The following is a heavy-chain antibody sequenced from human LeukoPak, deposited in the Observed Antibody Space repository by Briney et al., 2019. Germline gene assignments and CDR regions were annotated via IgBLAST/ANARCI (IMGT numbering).Heavy chain of an antibody. Sequence: GESLKISCKGSGYTFTSFWIGWVRQMPGKGLEWMGIIYPGDSDTRYSSSSQGQVTISADKSISTAYLQWSSLKASDTAMYYCARRLSSTPLYDFWGQGTLVTVSS. CDR1: GYTFTSFW. J-gene: IGHJ4*02. CDR2: IYPGDSDT. CDR3: ARRLSSTPLYDF. V-gene: IGHV5-51*01. D-gene: IGHD2-2*01.